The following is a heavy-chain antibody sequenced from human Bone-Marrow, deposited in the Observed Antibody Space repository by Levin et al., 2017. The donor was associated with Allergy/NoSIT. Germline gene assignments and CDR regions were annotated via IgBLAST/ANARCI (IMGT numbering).Heavy chain of an antibody. V-gene: IGHV1-2*02. D-gene: IGHD1-26*01. CDR3: ARGVGRDGLQARFRRGFLA. CDR2: INPDNGGS. Sequence: ASVKVSCKASGYTFIGYYMHWVRQAPGQGLEWMGWINPDNGGSHSAEKFQGRVTMTRDTSINAVFLDLNSLTSDDTAVYFCARGVGRDGLQARFRRGFLAWGQGALVTVTS. CDR1: GYTFIGYY. J-gene: IGHJ5*02.